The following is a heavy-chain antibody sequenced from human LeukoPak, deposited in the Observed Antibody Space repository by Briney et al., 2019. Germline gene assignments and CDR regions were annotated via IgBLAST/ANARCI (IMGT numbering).Heavy chain of an antibody. D-gene: IGHD2-2*01. Sequence: GGSLRLSCAASGFIFSNFAMSWVRQAPGKGLEWVSGIRTSGQSTYYADPVKGRFTISRDDSKNTLYLQMNSLRAEDTAVYYCAKDHPPYCSGTSCYPFDYWGQGTLVTASS. CDR1: GFIFSNFA. CDR2: IRTSGQST. CDR3: AKDHPPYCSGTSCYPFDY. V-gene: IGHV3-23*01. J-gene: IGHJ4*02.